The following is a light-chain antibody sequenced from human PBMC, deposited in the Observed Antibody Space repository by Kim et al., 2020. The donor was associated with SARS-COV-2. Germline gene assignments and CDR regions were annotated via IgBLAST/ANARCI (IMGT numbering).Light chain of an antibody. CDR2: EDT. J-gene: IGLJ3*02. CDR1: ALPKKY. V-gene: IGLV3-25*03. Sequence: SYELTQPPSVSLFPGQTARITCSGDALPKKYAYWFQQKSGQAPVLVIKEDTERPSGIPERFSGSTSGTTVTLTISGVQAEDEADYYCQSADSSDTFWVFGGGTQLTVL. CDR3: QSADSSDTFWV.